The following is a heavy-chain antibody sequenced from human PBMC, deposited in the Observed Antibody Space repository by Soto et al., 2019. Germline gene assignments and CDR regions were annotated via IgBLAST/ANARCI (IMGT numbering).Heavy chain of an antibody. V-gene: IGHV5-51*01. Sequence: GGSLKISCEASGYSFRNFWIGWVRQMPGKGLEWMGIIYPGDSDTTYSPSFQGQVTISVDKSISTAYLQLSSPKASDSAIYFCARQYGVSLDYWGQGTLVTVSS. J-gene: IGHJ4*02. CDR2: IYPGDSDT. CDR3: ARQYGVSLDY. D-gene: IGHD2-8*01. CDR1: GYSFRNFW.